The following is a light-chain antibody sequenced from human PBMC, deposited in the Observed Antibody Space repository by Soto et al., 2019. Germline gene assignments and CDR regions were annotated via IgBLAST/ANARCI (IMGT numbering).Light chain of an antibody. CDR2: DAS. CDR3: QQFGTSPLYT. V-gene: IGKV3-11*01. Sequence: EIVLAQSPATLSLSPGERGTLSCRASQSIGTSLAWYQHKPGQAPRLLFADASHRATGIPARFNTSGSGTDFTLTITSLEPEDFAVYYCQQFGTSPLYTFGQGTKLEIK. CDR1: QSIGTS. J-gene: IGKJ2*01.